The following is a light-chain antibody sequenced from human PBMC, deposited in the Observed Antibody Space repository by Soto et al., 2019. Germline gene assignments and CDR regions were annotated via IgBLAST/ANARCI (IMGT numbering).Light chain of an antibody. Sequence: EIVLTQSPGTLSLSPGERATLSCRASESVNRYLAWYQLKPAQAPRLLIYDASTRATGIPARFSGSGSGTEFTLTISSLQSEDFAVYYCQQYYNWPPLTFGGGTKVDIK. CDR1: ESVNRY. CDR3: QQYYNWPPLT. J-gene: IGKJ4*01. V-gene: IGKV3-15*01. CDR2: DAS.